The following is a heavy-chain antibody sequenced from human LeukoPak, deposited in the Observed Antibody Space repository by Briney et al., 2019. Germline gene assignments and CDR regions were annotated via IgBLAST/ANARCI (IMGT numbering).Heavy chain of an antibody. J-gene: IGHJ4*02. V-gene: IGHV1-46*01. CDR3: ARDQEGFDY. Sequence: SVKVSCKASGYTFTNNYLHWVRQAPGQGLEWMGMIYPRDGSTSYAQNFQGRVTVTRDTSTTTVHMELRGLRSEDTAVYYCARDQEGFDYWGQGTVVTVSS. CDR2: IYPRDGST. CDR1: GYTFTNNY.